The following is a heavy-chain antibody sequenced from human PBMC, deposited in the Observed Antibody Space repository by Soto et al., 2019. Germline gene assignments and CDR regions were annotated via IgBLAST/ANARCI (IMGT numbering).Heavy chain of an antibody. CDR3: ARDNTPPYSYGSHAFDY. CDR1: GFTFSSYS. Sequence: EVQLVESGGGLVKPGGSLRLSCAASGFTFSSYSMNWVRQAQGKGLEWVSSISSSSSYIYYADSVKGRFTISRDNAKNSLYRQMNSMRAADTAVYYCARDNTPPYSYGSHAFDYWGQGTLVTVS. D-gene: IGHD5-18*01. CDR2: ISSSSSYI. J-gene: IGHJ4*02. V-gene: IGHV3-21*01.